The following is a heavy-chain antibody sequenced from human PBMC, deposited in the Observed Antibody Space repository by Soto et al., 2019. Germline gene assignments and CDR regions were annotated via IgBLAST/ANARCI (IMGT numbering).Heavy chain of an antibody. D-gene: IGHD2-15*01. Sequence: ASVKVSCKASGYTFTSYDINWVRQATGQGLEWMGWMNPNSGNTGYAQKFQGRVTMTRNTSISTAYMELSSLRSEDTAVYYCARGSPEAIVVVVAATEEEFDYWGQGTLVTVS. CDR2: MNPNSGNT. V-gene: IGHV1-8*01. CDR1: GYTFTSYD. J-gene: IGHJ4*02. CDR3: ARGSPEAIVVVVAATEEEFDY.